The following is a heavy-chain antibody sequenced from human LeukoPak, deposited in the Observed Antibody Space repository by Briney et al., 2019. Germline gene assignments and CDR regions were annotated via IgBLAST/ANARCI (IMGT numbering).Heavy chain of an antibody. Sequence: ASVKVSCKASGYTFTSYYMHWVRQAPGQGLEWMGVINPSGGSTSYAQKFQGRVTMTRDTSTGTVYMELSSLRSEDTAVYYCARVSGPQYCSSTSCYYFDYWGQGTLVTVSS. CDR3: ARVSGPQYCSSTSCYYFDY. CDR1: GYTFTSYY. J-gene: IGHJ4*02. CDR2: INPSGGST. V-gene: IGHV1-46*01. D-gene: IGHD2-2*01.